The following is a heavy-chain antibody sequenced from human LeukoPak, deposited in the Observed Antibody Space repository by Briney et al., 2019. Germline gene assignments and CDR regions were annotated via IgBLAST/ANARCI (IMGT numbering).Heavy chain of an antibody. CDR3: ASGIAAAWGAFDI. V-gene: IGHV1-8*03. Sequence: GASVKVSCKASGYTFTSYDINWVRQATGQGLEWMGWMNPNSGNTGYAQKFQGRVTITRNTSISTAYMELRSLRSEDTAVYYCASGIAAAWGAFDIWGQGTMVTVSS. CDR2: MNPNSGNT. J-gene: IGHJ3*02. CDR1: GYTFTSYD. D-gene: IGHD6-13*01.